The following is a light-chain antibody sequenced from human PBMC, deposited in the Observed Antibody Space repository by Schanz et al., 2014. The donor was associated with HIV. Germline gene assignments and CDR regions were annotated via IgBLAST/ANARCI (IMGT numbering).Light chain of an antibody. CDR3: QQSNTFPYT. Sequence: DIQMTQSPSTLSASVGDRITISCRASQSISEWLAWYQQRPGQAPNLLISEASTLESGVPSRFSGTGSGTEFTLTISSLQPDDFATYYCQQSNTFPYTFGQGTKLEIK. V-gene: IGKV1-5*03. J-gene: IGKJ2*01. CDR2: EAS. CDR1: QSISEW.